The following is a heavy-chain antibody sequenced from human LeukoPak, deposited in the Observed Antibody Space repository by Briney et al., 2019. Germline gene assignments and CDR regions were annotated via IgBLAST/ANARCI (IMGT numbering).Heavy chain of an antibody. CDR2: ISPGGDAT. J-gene: IGHJ4*02. D-gene: IGHD6-19*01. CDR3: AGGLDIAVAGPGGYFDY. CDR1: GFIFRDYH. V-gene: IGHV3-11*01. Sequence: TPGGSLRLSCAAAGFIFRDYHMNWIRQAPGKGLELVSYISPGGDATYFADSVRGRFTISRDNAKNSLYLQMNSLTAEDAAVYYCAGGLDIAVAGPGGYFDYWGQGTLVTVSS.